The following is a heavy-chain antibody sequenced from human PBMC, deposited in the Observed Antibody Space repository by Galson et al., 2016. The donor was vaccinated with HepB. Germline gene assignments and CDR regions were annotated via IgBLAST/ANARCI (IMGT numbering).Heavy chain of an antibody. CDR2: IDNDGSNT. CDR1: GFTLRGYW. Sequence: SLRLSCAASGFTLRGYWMHWFRQAPGKGLVWVSRIDNDGSNTYYADSVKGRFAISRDTPKNTLYLQMNSLRVEDTAVYYCARDTRREPVAIFGGGLYRFWGQGTLVTVSS. CDR3: ARDTRREPVAIFGGGLYRF. J-gene: IGHJ4*02. D-gene: IGHD3-10*02. V-gene: IGHV3-74*01.